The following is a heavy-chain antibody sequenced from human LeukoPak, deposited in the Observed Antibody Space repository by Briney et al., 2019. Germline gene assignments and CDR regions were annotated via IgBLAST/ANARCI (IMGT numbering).Heavy chain of an antibody. CDR1: GGSISSYY. CDR2: IYYSGST. J-gene: IGHJ4*02. CDR3: ARFGMVRGKDY. Sequence: SETLSLTCTVSGGSISSYYWSWIRQPPGKGLEWIGYIYYSGSTNYNPSLKSRVTISVDTSKNQFSLKLSSVTAADTAVYYCARFGMVRGKDYWGQGTLVTVSS. V-gene: IGHV4-59*08. D-gene: IGHD3-10*01.